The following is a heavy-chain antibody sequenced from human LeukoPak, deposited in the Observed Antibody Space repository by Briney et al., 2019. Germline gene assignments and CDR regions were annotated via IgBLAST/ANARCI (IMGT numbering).Heavy chain of an antibody. J-gene: IGHJ5*02. CDR3: ARGHSGWYSYWFDP. Sequence: ASVKVSCKASGYTFTGYYMHWVRQAPGQGLEWMGWINPNSGGTNYAQKFQGRVTITRNTSISTAYMELSSLRSEDTAVYYCARGHSGWYSYWFDPWGQGTLVTVSS. CDR1: GYTFTGYY. D-gene: IGHD6-19*01. V-gene: IGHV1-2*02. CDR2: INPNSGGT.